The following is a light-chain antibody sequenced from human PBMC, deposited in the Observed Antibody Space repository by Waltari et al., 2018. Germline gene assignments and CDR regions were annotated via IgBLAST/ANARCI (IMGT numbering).Light chain of an antibody. CDR3: SSYTSSSSHVV. CDR2: DFS. Sequence: QSALTQPASVSGSPGQSITISCTGTSSDVGGYNSVSWYQQHPGKAPKLMIYDFSTRPSGVSNRFSGSKSGNTASLTISGLQAEDEADYYCSSYTSSSSHVVFGGGTKLTVL. CDR1: SSDVGGYNS. V-gene: IGLV2-14*03. J-gene: IGLJ2*01.